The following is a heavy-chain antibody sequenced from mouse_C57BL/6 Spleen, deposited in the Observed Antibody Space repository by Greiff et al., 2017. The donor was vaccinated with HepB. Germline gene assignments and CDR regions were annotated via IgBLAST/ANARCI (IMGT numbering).Heavy chain of an antibody. CDR1: GYTFTNYW. V-gene: IGHV1-63*01. J-gene: IGHJ4*01. CDR2: IYPGGGYT. Sequence: VQLQQSGAELVRPGTSVKMSCKASGYTFTNYWIGWAKQRPGHGLEWIGDIYPGGGYTNYNEKFKGKATLTADKSSSTAYMQFSSLTSEDSAIYYCARRWDAGAMDYWGQGTSVTVSS. D-gene: IGHD4-1*01. CDR3: ARRWDAGAMDY.